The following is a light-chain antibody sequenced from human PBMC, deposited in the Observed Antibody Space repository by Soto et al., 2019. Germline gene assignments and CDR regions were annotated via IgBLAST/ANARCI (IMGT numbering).Light chain of an antibody. CDR3: MQALQTPWT. Sequence: DFVMTQSPLSLPVTPGEPASISCTSSQSLLHTNGYTFLGWYLQKPGQSPQLLIYLGSNRASGVPDRFSGSGSGTNFTLKISRVEAEDVGVYYCMQALQTPWTFGQGTKVDIK. CDR1: QSLLHTNGYTF. J-gene: IGKJ1*01. V-gene: IGKV2-28*01. CDR2: LGS.